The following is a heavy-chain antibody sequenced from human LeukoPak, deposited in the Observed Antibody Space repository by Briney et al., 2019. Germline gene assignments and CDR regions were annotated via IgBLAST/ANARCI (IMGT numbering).Heavy chain of an antibody. J-gene: IGHJ4*02. D-gene: IGHD3-22*01. Sequence: SVKVSCKASGGTFSSNAISWVRQAPGQGLEWMGGIIPMFGAANYAQKFQGRVTITTDESTSTAYMELSSLRSEDTAVCYCARGGEANYYDTSGYYLYYYWGQGTLVTVSS. CDR2: IIPMFGAA. CDR1: GGTFSSNA. V-gene: IGHV1-69*05. CDR3: ARGGEANYYDTSGYYLYYY.